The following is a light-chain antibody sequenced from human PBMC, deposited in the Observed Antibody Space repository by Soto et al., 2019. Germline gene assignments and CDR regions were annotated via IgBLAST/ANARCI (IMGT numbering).Light chain of an antibody. CDR2: GAS. V-gene: IGKV3-15*01. CDR1: QSVRGN. CDR3: QQYNNWPPWT. Sequence: EIVMTQSPATLSVSPGERATLSCRASQSVRGNLAWCQQKPGQAPRLLIYGASSRATGIPVRVSGSGSGTEFTLTISSLQSEAFAVDYCQQYNNWPPWTFGQGTKVDIK. J-gene: IGKJ1*01.